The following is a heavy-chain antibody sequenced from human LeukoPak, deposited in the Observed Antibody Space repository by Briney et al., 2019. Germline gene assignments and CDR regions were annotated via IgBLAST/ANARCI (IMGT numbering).Heavy chain of an antibody. CDR3: GRVGLGGEWYYFDY. CDR1: GGSFIGYY. CDR2: IYHSGST. D-gene: IGHD2-8*01. J-gene: IGHJ4*02. V-gene: IGHV4-34*01. Sequence: SETLSLTCAVYGGSFIGYYWSSIRQPPGKGLEWSGYIYHSGSTYYNPSRKSPVTISVDRSKNQFYLKLSSVTAADTAVYYCGRVGLGGEWYYFDYWGQGTLVTVSS.